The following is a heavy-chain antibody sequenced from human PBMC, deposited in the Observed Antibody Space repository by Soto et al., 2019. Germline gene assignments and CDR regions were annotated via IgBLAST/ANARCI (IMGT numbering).Heavy chain of an antibody. D-gene: IGHD2-15*01. J-gene: IGHJ4*02. CDR2: ISAYNGNT. V-gene: IGHV1-18*01. CDR3: ARLRADCSGGSCYSYYFDC. Sequence: ASVKVSCKASGYTFTSYGISWVRQAPGQGLEWMGWISAYNGNTNYAQKLQGQVTISADKTISTAYLQWSSLKASDTAMYYCARLRADCSGGSCYSYYFDCWGQGTLVTVSS. CDR1: GYTFTSYG.